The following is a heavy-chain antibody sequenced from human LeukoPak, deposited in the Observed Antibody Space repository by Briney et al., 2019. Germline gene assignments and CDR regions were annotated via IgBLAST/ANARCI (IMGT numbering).Heavy chain of an antibody. J-gene: IGHJ3*02. CDR1: GYTFTSYY. CDR3: ARDWGYYYDSSGYYPDDAFDI. D-gene: IGHD3-22*01. Sequence: ASVKASCKASGYTFTSYYMHWVRQAPGQGLEWMGIINPSGGSTSYAQKIQGRVTMTRDTSTSTVYMELSSLRSEDTAVYYCARDWGYYYDSSGYYPDDAFDIWGQGTMVTVSS. CDR2: INPSGGST. V-gene: IGHV1-46*01.